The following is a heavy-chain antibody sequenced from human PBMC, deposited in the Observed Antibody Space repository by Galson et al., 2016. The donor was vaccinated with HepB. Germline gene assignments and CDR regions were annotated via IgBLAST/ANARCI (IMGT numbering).Heavy chain of an antibody. CDR3: TRDAGSWSWLGD. D-gene: IGHD1-26*01. V-gene: IGHV3-7*03. Sequence: SLRLSCAASGFTFSSYWMSWVRQAPGKGLEWVANIKQDGSEKYYVDSVKGRFTISRDNAKNSLYLQMDSLKTEDTAMYFCTRDAGSWSWLGDWGRGALFTVAS. J-gene: IGHJ1*01. CDR2: IKQDGSEK. CDR1: GFTFSSYW.